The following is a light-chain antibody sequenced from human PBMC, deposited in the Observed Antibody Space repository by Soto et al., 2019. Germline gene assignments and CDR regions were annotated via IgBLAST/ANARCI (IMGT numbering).Light chain of an antibody. V-gene: IGKV3-20*01. CDR1: HGVDNY. Sequence: EIVLTQSPGTLSLSPGERVTLSCRASHGVDNYLAWYQHKPVQAPRLIIYGASNRAAGVPDRFSGSGFGTDFTLTISKLEPDDFAVYYCHRYGVSPLTFGQGTKVEIK. CDR2: GAS. J-gene: IGKJ1*01. CDR3: HRYGVSPLT.